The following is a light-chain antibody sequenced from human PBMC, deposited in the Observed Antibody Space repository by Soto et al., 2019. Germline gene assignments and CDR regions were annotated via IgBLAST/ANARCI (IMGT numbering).Light chain of an antibody. CDR2: EVN. J-gene: IGLJ3*02. CDR3: CSFAGSSTFWV. Sequence: QSFLTQPASVSGSPGRSITISCSGTTSDVGGYDVVSWYQQHPGKAPKLMIFEVNQRPSGVSDRFSGSKSGNTASLTISGLQAGDEADYYCCSFAGSSTFWVFGGGTKVTVL. CDR1: TSDVGGYDV. V-gene: IGLV2-23*02.